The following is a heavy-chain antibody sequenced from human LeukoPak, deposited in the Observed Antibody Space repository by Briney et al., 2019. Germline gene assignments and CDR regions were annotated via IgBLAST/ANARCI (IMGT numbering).Heavy chain of an antibody. V-gene: IGHV4-39*01. Sequence: SETLSLTCTVSGGSISSSYYYWGWIRQPPGKGLEWIGSIYYSGSTYYNPSLKSRVTISVDTSKNQFSLKLRSVTAADTAVYYCARTGRFWSGYYLDYWGQGTLVTVSP. CDR1: GGSISSSYYY. CDR3: ARTGRFWSGYYLDY. D-gene: IGHD3-3*01. J-gene: IGHJ4*02. CDR2: IYYSGST.